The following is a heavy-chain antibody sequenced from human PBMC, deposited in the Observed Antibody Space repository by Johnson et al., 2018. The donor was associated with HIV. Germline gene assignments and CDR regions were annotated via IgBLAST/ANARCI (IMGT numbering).Heavy chain of an antibody. CDR3: ARERGYFGNPAFDI. V-gene: IGHV3-30-3*01. Sequence: QMLLVESGGGVVQPGGSLRLSCAASGFTFSSYALHWVRQAPGKGLEWVAVLSYDGSNKFYADSVKGRFTISRDNSKNTIYLQMNSLRTEDTAMYYCARERGYFGNPAFDIWGQGTMVTVSS. CDR2: LSYDGSNK. CDR1: GFTFSSYA. D-gene: IGHD4-23*01. J-gene: IGHJ3*02.